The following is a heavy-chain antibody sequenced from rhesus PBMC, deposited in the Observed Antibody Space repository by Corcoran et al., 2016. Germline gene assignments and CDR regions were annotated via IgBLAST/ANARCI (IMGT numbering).Heavy chain of an antibody. Sequence: QLQLQESGPGLVKPSETLSLTCAVSGGSISGYWWSWIRQPPGKGLEWIGRIDSSGSTDFNPSLKSRVTISRDTSKNQFSLKLSSVTAADTAVYYCARGGSTYYYGSGYQFDYWGQGVLVTVSS. V-gene: IGHV4-160*01. J-gene: IGHJ4*01. CDR3: ARGGSTYYYGSGYQFDY. CDR2: IDSSGST. CDR1: GGSISGYW. D-gene: IGHD3-28*01.